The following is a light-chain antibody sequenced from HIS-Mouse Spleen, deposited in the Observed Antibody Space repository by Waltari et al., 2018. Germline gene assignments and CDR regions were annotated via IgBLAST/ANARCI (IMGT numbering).Light chain of an antibody. V-gene: IGLV2-23*01. Sequence: QSALTQPASVSGSPGQSITISCPGTRSDVGSYTLASWYQQHPGKAPKLMIYEGSKRPSGVSNRFSGSKSGNTVSLTISGLQAEDEADYYCCSYAGSSTYVFGTGTKVTVL. J-gene: IGLJ1*01. CDR1: RSDVGSYTL. CDR3: CSYAGSSTYV. CDR2: EGS.